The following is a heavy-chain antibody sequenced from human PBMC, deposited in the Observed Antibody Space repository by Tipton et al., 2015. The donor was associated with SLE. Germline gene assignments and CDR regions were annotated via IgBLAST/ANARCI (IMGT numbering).Heavy chain of an antibody. V-gene: IGHV4-39*07. CDR1: GGSISSSSYY. Sequence: LRLSCTVSGGSISSSSYYWGWIRQPPGKGLEWIGNIYYSGSTYYNPSLKSRVTISVDTSKNQFSLKLSSVTAADTAIYYCARDPRSSWSLYYFDYWGQGTLVTVSS. D-gene: IGHD6-13*01. CDR2: IYYSGST. CDR3: ARDPRSSWSLYYFDY. J-gene: IGHJ4*02.